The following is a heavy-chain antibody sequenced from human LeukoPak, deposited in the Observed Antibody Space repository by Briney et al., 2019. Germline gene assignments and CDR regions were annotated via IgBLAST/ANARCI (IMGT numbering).Heavy chain of an antibody. CDR2: VSAYNGNT. V-gene: IGHV1-18*01. Sequence: ASVKVSCKASGYTFTSYGISWVRQAPGQGLEWMGWVSAYNGNTNYAQKLQGRVTMTTDTSTSTAYMERRSLRSDDTAVYYCARGSGGYYYDSIDYWGQGTLVTVSS. J-gene: IGHJ4*02. CDR3: ARGSGGYYYDSIDY. CDR1: GYTFTSYG. D-gene: IGHD3-22*01.